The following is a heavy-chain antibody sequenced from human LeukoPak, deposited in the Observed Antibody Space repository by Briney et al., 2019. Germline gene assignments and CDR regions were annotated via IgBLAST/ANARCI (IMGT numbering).Heavy chain of an antibody. CDR1: GYSISSGNW. Sequence: SETLSLTCAVSGYSISSGNWWGWIRQPPGKGLEWIGYIYYSGSIYYNPSLKSRVTMSVDTSKNQFSLKLSSVTAVDTAVYYCARTMSSSYTVYGMDVWGQGTTVTVSS. J-gene: IGHJ6*02. D-gene: IGHD3-10*01. V-gene: IGHV4-28*05. CDR2: IYYSGSI. CDR3: ARTMSSSYTVYGMDV.